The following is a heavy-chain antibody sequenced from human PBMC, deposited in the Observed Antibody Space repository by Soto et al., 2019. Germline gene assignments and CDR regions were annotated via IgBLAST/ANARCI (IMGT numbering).Heavy chain of an antibody. D-gene: IGHD3-16*02. CDR2: IWYDGSNK. CDR1: GFTFSSYG. V-gene: IGHV3-33*01. CDR3: ASGEISLYASYYYYYMDV. J-gene: IGHJ6*03. Sequence: GGSLRLSCAASGFTFSSYGMHWVRQAPGKGLEWVAVIWYDGSNKYYADSVKGRFTISRDNSKNTLYLQMNSLRAEDTAVYYCASGEISLYASYYYYYMDVWGKGTTVTVSS.